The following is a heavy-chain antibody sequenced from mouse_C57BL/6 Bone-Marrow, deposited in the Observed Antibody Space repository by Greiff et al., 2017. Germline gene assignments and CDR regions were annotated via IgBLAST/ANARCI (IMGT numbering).Heavy chain of an antibody. J-gene: IGHJ4*01. D-gene: IGHD1-2*01. CDR2: IRSKSNNYET. Sequence: EVKLVESGGGLVQPKGSLKLSCAASGFSFNTYAMNWVRQAPGKGLEWVASIRSKSNNYETYYADSVKDRFTISRDDSDSMHYLQMNNLNTEDTAKYYWVRREYYGRGYAMDYWGQGTSVTVSS. CDR3: VRREYYGRGYAMDY. V-gene: IGHV10-1*01. CDR1: GFSFNTYA.